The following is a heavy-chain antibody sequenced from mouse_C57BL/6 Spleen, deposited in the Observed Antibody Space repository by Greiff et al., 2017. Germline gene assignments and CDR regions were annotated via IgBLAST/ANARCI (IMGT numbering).Heavy chain of an antibody. D-gene: IGHD1-1*01. Sequence: QVQLQQPGAELVKPGASVKMSCKASGYTFTSYWITWVKQRPGQGLEWIGDIYPGSGSTNYNEKFKSKATLTVDTSSSTAYMQLSSLTSEDSAVXYCASGPTVVAPKAYWGQGTLVTVSA. J-gene: IGHJ3*01. CDR1: GYTFTSYW. CDR2: IYPGSGST. CDR3: ASGPTVVAPKAY. V-gene: IGHV1-55*01.